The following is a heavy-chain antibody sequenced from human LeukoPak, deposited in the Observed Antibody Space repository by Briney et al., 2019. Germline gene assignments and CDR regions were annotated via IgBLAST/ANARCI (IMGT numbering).Heavy chain of an antibody. CDR2: IYYSGST. CDR1: GGSISSHY. CDR3: ARAIAAAGTIGWFDP. Sequence: SETLSLTCTVSGGSISSHYWSWIRQPPGKGLEWIGYIYYSGSTNYNPSPKSRVTISVDTSKNQFSLKLSSVTAADTAVYYCARAIAAAGTIGWFDPWGQGTLVTVSS. D-gene: IGHD6-13*01. J-gene: IGHJ5*02. V-gene: IGHV4-59*11.